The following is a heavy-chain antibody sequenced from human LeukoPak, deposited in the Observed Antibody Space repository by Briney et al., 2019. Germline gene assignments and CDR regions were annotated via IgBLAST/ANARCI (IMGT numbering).Heavy chain of an antibody. D-gene: IGHD2-2*01. Sequence: GGSLRLSCAASGFTFSSYAMSWVRQAPGKGLEWVSAISGSGGSTYYADSVKGRFTISRDNPKDTVSLQMNSLRAEDSAIYFCVKDRPCETCMPMDAWGQGTTVTVSS. V-gene: IGHV3-23*01. J-gene: IGHJ6*02. CDR2: ISGSGGST. CDR3: VKDRPCETCMPMDA. CDR1: GFTFSSYA.